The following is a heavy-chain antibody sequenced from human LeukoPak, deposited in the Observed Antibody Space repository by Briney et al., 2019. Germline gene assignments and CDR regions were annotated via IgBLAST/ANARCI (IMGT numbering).Heavy chain of an antibody. CDR3: TKDTEDFDY. CDR1: GFTFSSYG. CDR2: ISYDGSNK. J-gene: IGHJ4*02. Sequence: PGRSLRLSCAASGFTFSSYGMHWVRQAPGKGLEWVAVISYDGSNKYYADSVKGRFTISRDNSKNTLYLQMNSLRAEDTAVYYCTKDTEDFDYWGQGTLVTVSS. V-gene: IGHV3-30*18.